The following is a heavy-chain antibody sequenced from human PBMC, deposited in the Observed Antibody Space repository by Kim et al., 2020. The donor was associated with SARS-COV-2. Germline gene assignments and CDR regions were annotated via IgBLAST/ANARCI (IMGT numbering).Heavy chain of an antibody. Sequence: GGSLRLSCVASGFTVSNHYMNWVRQAPGKGLEWVATIYTSGITYYADSVKGRFTISSDNSRNTLYLQLNSLRAEDTAVYYCARDGDIVAPLDYWGQGTLVTVSS. V-gene: IGHV3-66*01. D-gene: IGHD5-12*01. J-gene: IGHJ4*02. CDR2: IYTSGIT. CDR3: ARDGDIVAPLDY. CDR1: GFTVSNHY.